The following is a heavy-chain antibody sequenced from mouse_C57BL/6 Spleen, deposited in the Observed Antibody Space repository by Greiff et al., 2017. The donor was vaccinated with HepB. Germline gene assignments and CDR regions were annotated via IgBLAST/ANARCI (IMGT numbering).Heavy chain of an antibody. CDR2: ISDGGSYT. D-gene: IGHD4-1*01. CDR1: GFTFSSYA. V-gene: IGHV5-4*01. J-gene: IGHJ2*01. Sequence: EVQLVESGGGLVKPGGSLKLSCAASGFTFSSYAMSWVRQTPEKRLEWVATISDGGSYTYYPDNVKGRFTISRDNAKNNLYLQMSHLKSEDTAMYYCARDLTGSFDYWGQGTTLTVSS. CDR3: ARDLTGSFDY.